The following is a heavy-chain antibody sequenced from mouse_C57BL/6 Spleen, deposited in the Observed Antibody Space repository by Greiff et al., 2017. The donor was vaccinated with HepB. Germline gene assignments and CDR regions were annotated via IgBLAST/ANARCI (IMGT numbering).Heavy chain of an antibody. J-gene: IGHJ1*03. CDR1: GYTFTSYW. D-gene: IGHD2-4*01. CDR2: IYPGSGST. V-gene: IGHV1-55*01. CDR3: ARREGLRRDSYWYFDV. Sequence: QVQLQQPGAELVKPGASVKMSCKASGYTFTSYWITWVKQRPGQGLEWIGDIYPGSGSTNYNEKFKSKATLTVDTSSSTAYMQLSSLTSEDSAVYYCARREGLRRDSYWYFDVWGTGTTVTVSS.